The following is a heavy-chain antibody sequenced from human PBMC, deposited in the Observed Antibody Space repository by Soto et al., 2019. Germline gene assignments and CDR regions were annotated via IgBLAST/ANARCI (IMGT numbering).Heavy chain of an antibody. CDR2: IYYSGST. CDR1: GGSISSTTYY. Sequence: SETLSFTCSVSGGSISSTTYYWAWIRQPPGRGLEWLGSIYYSGSTYYNPSLKSRGTISIDVSKTHFSLKLRTVTAADTAVYYCARQPDFPGIAVSGKGYFDYWVQGTLVTVSS. J-gene: IGHJ4*02. D-gene: IGHD6-19*01. CDR3: ARQPDFPGIAVSGKGYFDY. V-gene: IGHV4-39*02.